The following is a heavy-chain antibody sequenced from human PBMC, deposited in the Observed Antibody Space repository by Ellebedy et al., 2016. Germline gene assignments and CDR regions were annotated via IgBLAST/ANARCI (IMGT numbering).Heavy chain of an antibody. J-gene: IGHJ6*03. CDR3: AVESIPITMVRGEAHYYYYMDV. D-gene: IGHD3-10*01. CDR2: IIPIFGTA. Sequence: SVKVSXXASAGTFSSYAISWVRQAPGQGLEWMGGIIPIFGTANYAQKFQGRVTITADESTSTAYMELSSLRSEDTAVYYCAVESIPITMVRGEAHYYYYMDVWGKGTTVTVSS. CDR1: AGTFSSYA. V-gene: IGHV1-69*13.